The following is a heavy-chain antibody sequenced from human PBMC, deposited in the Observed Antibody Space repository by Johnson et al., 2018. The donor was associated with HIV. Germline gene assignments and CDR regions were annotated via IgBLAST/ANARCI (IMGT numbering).Heavy chain of an antibody. V-gene: IGHV3-64*01. CDR2: ISSDGGTT. J-gene: IGHJ3*02. CDR1: GFTFSSYA. Sequence: VQLVESGGGLVQPGGSLRLSCAASGFTFSSYAMHWVRQAPGKGLEYVSAISSDGGTTYYANSVKGRFTISRDNSKNTLYLQMGSLRADGMAVDYGARGSGQWLAAGLIQGTAFDIWGQGTMVTVS. D-gene: IGHD6-19*01. CDR3: ARGSGQWLAAGLIQGTAFDI.